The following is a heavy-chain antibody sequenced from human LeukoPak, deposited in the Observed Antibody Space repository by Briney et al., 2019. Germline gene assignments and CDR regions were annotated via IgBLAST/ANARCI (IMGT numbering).Heavy chain of an antibody. J-gene: IGHJ4*02. CDR2: INHSGST. Sequence: SETLSLTCAVYGGSFSGYYWSWIRQPPGKGLEWIGEINHSGSTNYNPSLKSRVTISVDTSKNQFSLKLSSVTAADTAVYYCARHGAATGEAFDYWGQGTLVTVSS. CDR3: ARHGAATGEAFDY. CDR1: GGSFSGYY. D-gene: IGHD7-27*01. V-gene: IGHV4-34*01.